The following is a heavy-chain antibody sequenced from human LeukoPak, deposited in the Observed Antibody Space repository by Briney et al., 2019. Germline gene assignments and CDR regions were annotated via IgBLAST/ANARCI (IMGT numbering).Heavy chain of an antibody. V-gene: IGHV1-46*01. J-gene: IGHJ4*02. CDR2: INPGDAST. CDR3: ARDRGSGTYYDFWSGYYDVGY. D-gene: IGHD3-3*01. CDR1: GYIFTNYY. Sequence: ASVKVSCKASGYIFTNYYLHWVRRAPGQGLERVGIINPGDASTSYAQKLQGRVTMTTDTSTSTAYMELRSLRSDDTAVYYCARDRGSGTYYDFWSGYYDVGYWGQGTLVTVSS.